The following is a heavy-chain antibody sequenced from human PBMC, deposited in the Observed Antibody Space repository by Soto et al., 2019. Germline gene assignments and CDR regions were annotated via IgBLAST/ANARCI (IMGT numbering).Heavy chain of an antibody. Sequence: GASVKVSCKASGGTFSTDGITWVRQASGQGLEWMGGIIPIFGTIKFAQKFQGRLTITPDESTSTVYMELSSLTSEDTAVYYCASRKRVDAFDVWGQGTMVTVSS. CDR1: GGTFSTDG. V-gene: IGHV1-69*13. D-gene: IGHD6-6*01. J-gene: IGHJ3*01. CDR3: ASRKRVDAFDV. CDR2: IIPIFGTI.